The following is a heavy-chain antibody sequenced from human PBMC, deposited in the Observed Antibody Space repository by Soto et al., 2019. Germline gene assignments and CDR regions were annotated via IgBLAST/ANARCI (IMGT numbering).Heavy chain of an antibody. D-gene: IGHD5-12*01. Sequence: SQTLSLTCVTSGGIVSSNTASWNWIRQSPSRGLEWLGRTYFRSKWYNDYAVSVKSRIIINPDTSNNQFSLQLNSVTPEDTAVYFCAKGDNLGPKTGYAFDPWGQGIRFTVSS. CDR3: AKGDNLGPKTGYAFDP. CDR2: TYFRSKWYN. CDR1: GGIVSSNTAS. V-gene: IGHV6-1*01. J-gene: IGHJ5*02.